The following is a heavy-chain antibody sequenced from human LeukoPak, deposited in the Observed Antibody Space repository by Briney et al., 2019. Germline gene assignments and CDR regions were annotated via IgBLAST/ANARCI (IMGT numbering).Heavy chain of an antibody. J-gene: IGHJ2*01. CDR3: ARRLDWYFDL. V-gene: IGHV1-69*13. CDR1: GGTFSSYA. CDR2: IILIFGTA. D-gene: IGHD2-21*01. Sequence: GASVKVSCKASGGTFSSYAISWVRQAPGQGLEWMGGIILIFGTANYAQKFQGRVTITADESTSTAYMELSSLRSEDTAVYYCARRLDWYFDLWGRGTLVTVSS.